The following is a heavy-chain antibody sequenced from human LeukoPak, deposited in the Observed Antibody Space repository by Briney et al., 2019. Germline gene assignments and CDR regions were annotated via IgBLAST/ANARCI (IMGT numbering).Heavy chain of an antibody. CDR3: AKDPLTAAASPTSFDY. V-gene: IGHV3-30*02. J-gene: IGHJ4*02. D-gene: IGHD6-13*01. CDR1: GFTFSSHG. CDR2: IRYDGSNK. Sequence: GGSLRLSCAASGFTFSSHGMHWVRQAPGKGLEWVAFIRYDGSNKYYADSVKGRFTISRDNSKNTLYLQMNSLRAEDTAVYYCAKDPLTAAASPTSFDYWGPGTLVTVSS.